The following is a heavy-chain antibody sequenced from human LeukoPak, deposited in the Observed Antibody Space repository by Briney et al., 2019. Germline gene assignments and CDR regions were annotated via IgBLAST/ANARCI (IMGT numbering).Heavy chain of an antibody. D-gene: IGHD4-17*01. V-gene: IGHV4-59*01. CDR1: GGSINNYY. CDR3: ARDGGYGDYFDS. J-gene: IGHJ4*02. CDR2: IYYSGST. Sequence: SETLSLTCTVSGGSINNYYWSRIRQPPGKGLDWIGNIYYSGSTNYNPSLKSRVTISVDTSKNQFSLKLSSVTAADTAVYYCARDGGYGDYFDSWGQGTLVTVSS.